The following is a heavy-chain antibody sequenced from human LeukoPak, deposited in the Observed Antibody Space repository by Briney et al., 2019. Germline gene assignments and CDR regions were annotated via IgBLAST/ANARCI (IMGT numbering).Heavy chain of an antibody. D-gene: IGHD5-18*01. CDR1: GDTFTASY. CDR2: MNNKYGGA. V-gene: IGHV1-2*02. Sequence: ASVKVSCKASGDTFTASYMHWVRQAPGRGLEWMGWMNNKYGGANYAQKFKGRVTMTRDMSTTTVYMELNNLMSDDTAVYYCARAAGLWSEADFWGQGTLVTVSS. J-gene: IGHJ4*02. CDR3: ARAAGLWSEADF.